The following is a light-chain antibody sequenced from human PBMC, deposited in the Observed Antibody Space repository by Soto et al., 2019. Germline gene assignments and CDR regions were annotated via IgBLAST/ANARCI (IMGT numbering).Light chain of an antibody. CDR1: QSVRSTF. CDR2: GAS. J-gene: IGKJ2*01. Sequence: VLPQSPDTLSLSPGDRATLSCRASQSVRSTFLSWYQQKPGQAPRLLIYGASNRAAGIPERFSGSASGTEFTLTISRLDPDDSAVYSCQQYPDSPMNTLCQGNKLQIK. V-gene: IGKV3-20*01. CDR3: QQYPDSPMNT.